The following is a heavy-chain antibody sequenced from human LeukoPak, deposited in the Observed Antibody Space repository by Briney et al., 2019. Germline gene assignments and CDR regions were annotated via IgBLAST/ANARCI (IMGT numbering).Heavy chain of an antibody. V-gene: IGHV1-2*02. D-gene: IGHD3-16*01. Sequence: ASVKVSCKASGYTFTGYYMHWVRQAPGQGLEWMGWINPNSGGTNYAQKFQGRVTMTRDTSISTAYMELSRLRSDDTAVYYCARDRVWGRYEVRPGGWFDPWGQGTLVTVSS. J-gene: IGHJ5*02. CDR3: ARDRVWGRYEVRPGGWFDP. CDR1: GYTFTGYY. CDR2: INPNSGGT.